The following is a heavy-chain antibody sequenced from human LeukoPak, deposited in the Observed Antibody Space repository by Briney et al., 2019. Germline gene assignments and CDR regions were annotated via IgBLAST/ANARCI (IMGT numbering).Heavy chain of an antibody. D-gene: IGHD2-15*01. CDR1: GGSISSSSYY. J-gene: IGHJ5*02. V-gene: IGHV4-39*07. CDR3: AREGLMEVVAATLRIGWFDP. Sequence: PSETLSLTCTVSGGSISSSSYYWGWIRQAPGKGLEWIGSIYYSGSTYYNPSLKSRVTISVDTSKNQFSLKLSSVTAADTAVYYCAREGLMEVVAATLRIGWFDPWGQGTLVTVSS. CDR2: IYYSGST.